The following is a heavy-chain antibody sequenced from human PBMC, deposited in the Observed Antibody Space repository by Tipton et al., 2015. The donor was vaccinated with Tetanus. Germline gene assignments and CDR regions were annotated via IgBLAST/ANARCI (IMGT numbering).Heavy chain of an antibody. J-gene: IGHJ4*02. D-gene: IGHD3-22*01. V-gene: IGHV4-61*01. CDR2: IYYSGST. CDR3: ARYYDSSGYYRRRYTSSFDY. Sequence: TLSLTCTVSGGSIGSFNYYWSWIRQPPGKGLEWIGYIYYSGSTNYNPSLKSRVTISVDTSKNQFSLKLSSVTAADTAVYYCARYYDSSGYYRRRYTSSFDYWGQGTLVTVSS. CDR1: GGSIGSFNYY.